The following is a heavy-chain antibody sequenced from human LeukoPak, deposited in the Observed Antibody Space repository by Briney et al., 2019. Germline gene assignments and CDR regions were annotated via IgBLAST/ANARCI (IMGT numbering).Heavy chain of an antibody. CDR1: GFTLGNQW. D-gene: IGHD6-19*01. CDR3: ARGSGWFLY. CDR2: IKKDVSEK. J-gene: IGHJ4*02. V-gene: IGHV3-7*04. Sequence: GGSLRPSCAASGFTLGNQWTSWVRHARGKGLGWVATIKKDVSEKSYMGSVKGRLTISRDKTKSSLYMQMNSLRAEDMSVYYCARGSGWFLYWGQGTLVTVSS.